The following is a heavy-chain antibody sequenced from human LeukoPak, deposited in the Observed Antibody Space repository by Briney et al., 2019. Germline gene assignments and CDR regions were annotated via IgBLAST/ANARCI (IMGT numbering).Heavy chain of an antibody. J-gene: IGHJ4*02. D-gene: IGHD5-12*01. CDR1: GGSISSGSYY. CDR3: ARDIGGPYSGYDD. V-gene: IGHV4-61*02. CDR2: IYTSGST. Sequence: SETLSLTCTVSGGSISSGSYYWSWIRQPAGKGLEWIGRIYTSGSTNYNPSLKSRVTISVDTSKNQFSLKLSSVTAADTAVYYCARDIGGPYSGYDDWGQGTLVTVSS.